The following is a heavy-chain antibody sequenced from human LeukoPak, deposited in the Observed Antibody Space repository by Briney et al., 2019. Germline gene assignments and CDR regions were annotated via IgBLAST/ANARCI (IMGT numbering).Heavy chain of an antibody. V-gene: IGHV4-4*07. J-gene: IGHJ2*01. CDR1: GGSISSYY. D-gene: IGHD6-13*01. CDR3: ARGGSRWLGTRYWYFDL. Sequence: SETLSLTCTVSGGSISSYYWSWIRQPAGKGLEWIGRIYTSGSTNYNPSPKSRVTMSVDTSKNQFSLKLSSVTAADTAVYYCARGGSRWLGTRYWYFDLWGRGTLVTVSS. CDR2: IYTSGST.